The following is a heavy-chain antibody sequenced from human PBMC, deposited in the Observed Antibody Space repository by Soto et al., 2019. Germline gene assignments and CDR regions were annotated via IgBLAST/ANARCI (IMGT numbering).Heavy chain of an antibody. Sequence: QVPLVQSGGELKKPGASVKVSCKASGYTFTNYAISWVRQAPGRGLEWMGWVNTYNGNPNYAQIFQGRVTMTTDTSTGTAYMELRSLKSDGSAIYYCARDSQYSTSWQRFDSWGQGTLVTVSS. CDR2: VNTYNGNP. CDR3: ARDSQYSTSWQRFDS. D-gene: IGHD6-13*01. CDR1: GYTFTNYA. V-gene: IGHV1-18*01. J-gene: IGHJ4*02.